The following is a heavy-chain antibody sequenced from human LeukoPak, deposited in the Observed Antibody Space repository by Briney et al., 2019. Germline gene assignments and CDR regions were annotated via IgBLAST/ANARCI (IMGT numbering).Heavy chain of an antibody. J-gene: IGHJ5*02. D-gene: IGHD3-10*01. CDR3: ARARHYGSGSYSP. V-gene: IGHV3-30*02. Sequence: GGSLRLSCAASGFTFSSYGMHWVRQAPGKGLEWVAFIRYDGSNKYYADSVKGRFTISRDNSKNTLNLQMNSLRAEDTAVYYCARARHYGSGSYSPWGQGTLVTVSS. CDR1: GFTFSSYG. CDR2: IRYDGSNK.